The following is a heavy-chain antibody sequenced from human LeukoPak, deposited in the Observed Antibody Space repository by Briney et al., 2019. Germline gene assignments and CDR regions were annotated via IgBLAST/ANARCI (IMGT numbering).Heavy chain of an antibody. D-gene: IGHD5-24*01. CDR1: GFTFSSYS. V-gene: IGHV3-21*01. CDR2: ISSSSSYI. J-gene: IGHJ6*03. CDR3: ARGMATIDGYYYYMDV. Sequence: GGSLRLSRAASGFTFSSYSMNWVRQAPGKGLEWVSSISSSSSYIYYADSVKGRFTISRDNAKNSLYLQMNSLRAEDTAVYYCARGMATIDGYYYYMDVWGKGTTVTVSS.